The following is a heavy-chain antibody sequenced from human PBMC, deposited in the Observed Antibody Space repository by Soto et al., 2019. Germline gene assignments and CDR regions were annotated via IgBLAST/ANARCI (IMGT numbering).Heavy chain of an antibody. Sequence: PGGSLRLSCAASGFTFTSHSMNWVRQAPGKGLQWVSSIGSGSSYIYYADSMKGRFTISRDNATNSLFLQMNSLRAEDTAVYYCARDGTDFWSGSYYYYGLDVWGQGTTVTV. CDR2: IGSGSSYI. J-gene: IGHJ6*02. V-gene: IGHV3-21*01. CDR3: ARDGTDFWSGSYYYYGLDV. CDR1: GFTFTSHS. D-gene: IGHD3-3*01.